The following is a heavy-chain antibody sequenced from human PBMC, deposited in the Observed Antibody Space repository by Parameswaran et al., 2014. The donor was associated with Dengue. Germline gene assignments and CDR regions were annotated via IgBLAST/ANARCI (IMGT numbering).Heavy chain of an antibody. V-gene: IGHV3-7*04. CDR3: ARDEMVRGAFDAFDI. Sequence: VRQAPGKGLEWVANIKQDGSEKYYVDSVKGRFTISRDNAKNSLYLQMNSLRAEDTAVYYCARDEMVRGAFDAFDIWGQGTMVTVSS. J-gene: IGHJ3*02. D-gene: IGHD3-10*01. CDR2: IKQDGSEK.